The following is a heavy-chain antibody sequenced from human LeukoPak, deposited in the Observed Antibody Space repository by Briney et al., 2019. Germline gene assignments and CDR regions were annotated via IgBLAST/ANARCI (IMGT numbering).Heavy chain of an antibody. D-gene: IGHD6-13*01. Sequence: PSETLSLTCTVSGASISSYYWSWIRQPPGKGLGWIGYIYYSGSTKYNPSLKSRVTISVDTSKSQFSLKVSSVTAEDTAVYYCASGPYPAAGTDHQFDYWGQGTLVTVSS. CDR3: ASGPYPAAGTDHQFDY. V-gene: IGHV4-59*01. CDR2: IYYSGST. J-gene: IGHJ4*02. CDR1: GASISSYY.